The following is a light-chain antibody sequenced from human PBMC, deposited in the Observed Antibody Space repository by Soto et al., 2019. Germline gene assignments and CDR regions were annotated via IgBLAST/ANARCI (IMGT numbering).Light chain of an antibody. Sequence: ETVFTQSPGTLSLSPAERATLSCSASQSVSSSYFAWYQQKPGQAPRLLIYDTSNRATGIPARFSGSGSSTDFTLTISSLEPEDFAVYFCQQRSNWPLTFGGGTKVDIK. CDR3: QQRSNWPLT. V-gene: IGKV3D-20*02. J-gene: IGKJ4*01. CDR2: DTS. CDR1: QSVSSSY.